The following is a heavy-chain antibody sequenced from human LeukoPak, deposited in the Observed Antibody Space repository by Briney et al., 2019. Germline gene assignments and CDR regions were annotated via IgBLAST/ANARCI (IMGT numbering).Heavy chain of an antibody. CDR3: ARVEYSTSGSVYFDY. D-gene: IGHD6-6*01. CDR2: IYTSGST. CDR1: GGSISSGSYY. V-gene: IGHV4-61*02. J-gene: IGHJ4*02. Sequence: PSETLSLTCTVSGGSISSGSYYWSWIRQPAGKGLEWIGRIYTSGSTNYNPSLKSRVTISVDTSKSQFSLKLSSVTAADTAVYYCARVEYSTSGSVYFDYWGQGALVTVSS.